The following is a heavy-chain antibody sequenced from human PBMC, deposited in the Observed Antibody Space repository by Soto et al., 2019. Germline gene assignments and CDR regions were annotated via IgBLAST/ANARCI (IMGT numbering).Heavy chain of an antibody. CDR1: GFTFSSYA. Sequence: LRLSCVASGFTFSSYAMNWVRQAPGMGLEWVSTISGSGGSIYYADSVKGRFAISRDNSKNTLFLQMSSLRVEDTAIYYCVEGISYVYDFLDYWGQGTLVTVSS. CDR2: ISGSGGSI. V-gene: IGHV3-23*01. CDR3: VEGISYVYDFLDY. J-gene: IGHJ4*02. D-gene: IGHD3-16*01.